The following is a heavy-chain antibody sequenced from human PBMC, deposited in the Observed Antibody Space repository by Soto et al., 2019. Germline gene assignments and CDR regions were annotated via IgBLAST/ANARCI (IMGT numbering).Heavy chain of an antibody. CDR1: GFTFSSYA. CDR2: ISYDGSNK. J-gene: IGHJ6*02. CDR3: ARDRVDVLRFLEWYYGMDV. V-gene: IGHV3-30-3*01. D-gene: IGHD3-3*01. Sequence: PGGSLRLSCAASGFTFSSYAMHWVRQAPGKGLEWVAVISYDGSNKYYADSVKGRFTISRDNSKNTLYLQMNSLRAEDTAVYYCARDRVDVLRFLEWYYGMDVRGQGTTVTVSS.